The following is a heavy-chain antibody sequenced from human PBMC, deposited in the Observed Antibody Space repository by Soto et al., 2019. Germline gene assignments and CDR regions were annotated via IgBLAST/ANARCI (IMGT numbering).Heavy chain of an antibody. CDR3: ARVASQGYCSGGSCSDY. V-gene: IGHV1-46*01. Sequence: QVQLVQSGAEVKKPGASVKVSCKASGYTFTSYYMHWVRQAPGQGLEWMGIINPSGGSTSYAQKFRGRVTMTRDTSTSTVYMELSSLRSEDTAVYYCARVASQGYCSGGSCSDYWGQGTLVTVSS. J-gene: IGHJ4*02. CDR2: INPSGGST. D-gene: IGHD2-15*01. CDR1: GYTFTSYY.